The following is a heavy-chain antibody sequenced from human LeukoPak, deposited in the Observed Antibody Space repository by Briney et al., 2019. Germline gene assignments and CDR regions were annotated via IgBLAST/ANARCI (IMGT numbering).Heavy chain of an antibody. Sequence: GGSLRLSCAASGFTFDDYALHWVRQAPGKGLEWVSVINGDGVNTYYADSVKGRFTISRDNSKNSLYLQMNSLRTEDTALYYCARDRSFGGPQGYFDYWGQGTLVTVSS. CDR1: GFTFDDYA. J-gene: IGHJ4*02. CDR2: INGDGVNT. V-gene: IGHV3-43*02. CDR3: ARDRSFGGPQGYFDY. D-gene: IGHD4-23*01.